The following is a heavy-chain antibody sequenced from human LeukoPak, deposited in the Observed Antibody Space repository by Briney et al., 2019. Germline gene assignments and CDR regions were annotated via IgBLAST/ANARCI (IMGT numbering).Heavy chain of an antibody. J-gene: IGHJ4*02. CDR1: GGSISSSNW. V-gene: IGHV4-4*02. CDR3: AEVDSSGYQIDY. D-gene: IGHD3-22*01. Sequence: SGTLSLTCAVSGGSISSSNWWSWVRQPPGKGLERIGEIYHSGSTNYNPSPKSRVTMSVDTSKNQFSLNLSSVTAADTAVYYCAEVDSSGYQIDYWGQGTLVTVSS. CDR2: IYHSGST.